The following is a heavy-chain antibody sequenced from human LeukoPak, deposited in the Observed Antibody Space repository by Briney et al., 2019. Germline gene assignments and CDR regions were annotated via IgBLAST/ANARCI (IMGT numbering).Heavy chain of an antibody. CDR3: ARARAPATRISSFDI. J-gene: IGHJ3*02. Sequence: GGSLRLSCAASGFTFSSYSMNWVRQAPGKGLEWVSSISSSSSYIYYADSVKGRFTISRDNAKNSLYLQMNSLRADDTAVYYCARARAPATRISSFDIWGQGTMVTVSS. D-gene: IGHD2/OR15-2a*01. V-gene: IGHV3-21*01. CDR1: GFTFSSYS. CDR2: ISSSSSYI.